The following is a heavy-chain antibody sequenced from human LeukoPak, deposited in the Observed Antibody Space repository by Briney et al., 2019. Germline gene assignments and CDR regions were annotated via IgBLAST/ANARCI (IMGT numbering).Heavy chain of an antibody. Sequence: SETLSLTCTVSGGSISSGSYYWSWLRQPAGKGLEWIGRIYTSGSTNYNPSLKSRVTISVDTSKNQFSLKLSSVTAADTAVYYCARDRRVDRAFDIWGQGTMVTVSS. CDR3: ARDRRVDRAFDI. J-gene: IGHJ3*02. CDR1: GGSISSGSYY. CDR2: IYTSGST. D-gene: IGHD5-12*01. V-gene: IGHV4-61*02.